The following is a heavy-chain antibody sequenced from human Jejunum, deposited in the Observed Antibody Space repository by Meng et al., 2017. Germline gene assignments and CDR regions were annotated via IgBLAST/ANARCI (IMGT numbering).Heavy chain of an antibody. CDR3: ARPKGLSNDYCQHGMDV. CDR2: IDPNAGST. CDR1: GYTFTTYY. V-gene: IGHV1-46*01. D-gene: IGHD1-1*01. Sequence: ASVKVSCKASGYTFTTYYMHWVRQAPGQGLEVMGTIDPNAGSTTYAQKFQGRVTMTRDTSTSTVYLDVRSLRAEDTAVYFCARPKGLSNDYCQHGMDVWGQGTTVTVSS. J-gene: IGHJ6*02.